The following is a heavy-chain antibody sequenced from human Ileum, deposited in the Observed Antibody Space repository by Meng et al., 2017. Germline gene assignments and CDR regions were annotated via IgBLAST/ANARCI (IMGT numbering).Heavy chain of an antibody. CDR1: GGSISSSSW. Sequence: QGQLQESGPGLVKPSGTLSLTCAVSGGSISSSSWWSWVRQPPEKGLEWIGEIHHSGTTNYSPSLKSRLTISVDKSKNQFSLKLQSVTAADTAVYFCARGVVSGSHYNTYWGQGILVTVSS. J-gene: IGHJ4*02. CDR3: ARGVVSGSHYNTY. CDR2: IHHSGTT. D-gene: IGHD3-10*01. V-gene: IGHV4-4*02.